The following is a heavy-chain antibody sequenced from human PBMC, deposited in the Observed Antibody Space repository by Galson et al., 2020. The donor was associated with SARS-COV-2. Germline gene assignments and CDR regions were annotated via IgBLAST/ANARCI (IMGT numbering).Heavy chain of an antibody. CDR2: NDSDGSTT. J-gene: IGHJ5*02. D-gene: IGHD1-7*01. CDR3: VRDRGENYRSYIWFVP. V-gene: IGHV3-74*01. CDR1: GFTFSTYS. Sequence: GESLNISCAASGFTFSTYSMHWVRQVPGKGLLWVSRNDSDGSTTKYAESVKGRFTISRDNAKNTLYLQMNSLRPEDTAVYYCVRDRGENYRSYIWFVPWGQGALVTVSS.